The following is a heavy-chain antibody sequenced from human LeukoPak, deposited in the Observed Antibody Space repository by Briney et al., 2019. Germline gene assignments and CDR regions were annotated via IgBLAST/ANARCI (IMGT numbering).Heavy chain of an antibody. Sequence: ASVKVSCKASGGTFSSYAISWVRPAPGQGLEWMGGIIPIFGTANYSQKFQGRVTIAADESTSTAYMELSSLRSEDTAVYYCAREVVVVVAATSDYYYYGMDVWGQGTTVTVSS. CDR1: GGTFSSYA. J-gene: IGHJ6*02. D-gene: IGHD2-15*01. CDR3: AREVVVVVAATSDYYYYGMDV. CDR2: IIPIFGTA. V-gene: IGHV1-69*13.